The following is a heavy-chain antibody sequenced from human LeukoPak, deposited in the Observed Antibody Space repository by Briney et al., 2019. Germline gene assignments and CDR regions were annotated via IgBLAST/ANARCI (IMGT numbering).Heavy chain of an antibody. CDR2: MNPNNGDS. CDR1: GYTFTNYH. J-gene: IGHJ4*02. V-gene: IGHV1-8*03. Sequence: GASVKVSCKASGYTFTNYHINWVRQAPGHGREWVGWMNPNNGDSGFAQNLQGRVAITRDTSMSTAYMDLGSLRSEDTAVYFRARTTSFTASGYDYWGQGTLVTVSS. D-gene: IGHD6-25*01. CDR3: ARTTSFTASGYDY.